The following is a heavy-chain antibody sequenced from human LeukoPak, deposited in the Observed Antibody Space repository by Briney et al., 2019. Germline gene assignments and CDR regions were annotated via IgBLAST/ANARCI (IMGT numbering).Heavy chain of an antibody. V-gene: IGHV5-51*01. Sequence: GASLQISCKGSGYSFTSYWIGWVRQMPGKGLEWMGIIYPGDSDTRYSPSFQGQVTISADKSISTAYLQWSSLKALDTAMYYCARLYGDCSSTSCYGYFDYWGQGTLVTVSS. CDR3: ARLYGDCSSTSCYGYFDY. CDR1: GYSFTSYW. CDR2: IYPGDSDT. J-gene: IGHJ4*02. D-gene: IGHD2-2*01.